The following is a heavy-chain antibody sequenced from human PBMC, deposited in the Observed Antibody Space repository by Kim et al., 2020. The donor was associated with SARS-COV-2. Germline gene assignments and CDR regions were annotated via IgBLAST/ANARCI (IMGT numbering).Heavy chain of an antibody. Sequence: GSTYYNPSLKSRVTISVDTSKNQFSLKLSSVTAADTAVYYCARTAAELDPWGQGTLVTVSS. CDR3: ARTAAELDP. D-gene: IGHD6-13*01. J-gene: IGHJ5*02. V-gene: IGHV4-31*02. CDR2: GST.